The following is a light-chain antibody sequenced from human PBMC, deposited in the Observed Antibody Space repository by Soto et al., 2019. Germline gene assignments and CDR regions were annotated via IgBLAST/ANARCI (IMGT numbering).Light chain of an antibody. CDR2: SAS. CDR3: QQYYSYPLT. J-gene: IGKJ1*01. CDR1: QSISSY. Sequence: DIQMTQSPSSLSASVGDRLTITCRASQSISSYLNWYQQKPGKAPKLLIYSASNLQSGVPSRFSGSGSGTDFTLTISSLQPEDFATYYCQQYYSYPLTFGQGTKVDIK. V-gene: IGKV1-39*01.